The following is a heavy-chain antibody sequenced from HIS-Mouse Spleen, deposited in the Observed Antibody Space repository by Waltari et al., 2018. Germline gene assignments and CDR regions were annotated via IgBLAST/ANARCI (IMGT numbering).Heavy chain of an antibody. CDR3: AREIPYSSSWYDWYFDL. V-gene: IGHV4-39*07. J-gene: IGHJ2*01. CDR2: IYYSGST. CDR1: CGSLSSRSYY. D-gene: IGHD6-13*01. Sequence: QLPLQESGPGLVKPAETVSLTCSVSCGSLSSRSYYWGWISQPPGKGLEWIGSIYYSGSTYDNPSLKSRVTISVDTSKNQFSLKLSSVTAADTAVYYCAREIPYSSSWYDWYFDLWGRGTLVTVSS.